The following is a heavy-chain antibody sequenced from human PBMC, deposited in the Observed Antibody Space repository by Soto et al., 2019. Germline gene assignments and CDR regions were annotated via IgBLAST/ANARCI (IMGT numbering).Heavy chain of an antibody. J-gene: IGHJ4*02. D-gene: IGHD3-22*01. CDR2: INSRNGDT. CDR3: ARGLWITMIVVVLGDY. Sequence: ASVKVSCKASGYTFSAHYIHWVRQAPGQGLQWMGWINSRNGDTKYARDFQGSVTLTRDTSINTAYMELRSQTSDDTAVYYCARGLWITMIVVVLGDYWGQGTLVTVSS. CDR1: GYTFSAHY. V-gene: IGHV1-2*02.